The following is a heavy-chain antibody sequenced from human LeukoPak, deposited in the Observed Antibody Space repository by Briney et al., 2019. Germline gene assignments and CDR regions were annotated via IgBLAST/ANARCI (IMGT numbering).Heavy chain of an antibody. V-gene: IGHV4-39*01. CDR2: IYYSGST. Sequence: SETLSLTCTVSGGSISSSSYYWGWIRQPPGKGLEWIGSIYYSGSTYYNPSLKSRVTISVDTSKNQFSLKLSSVTAADTAVYYCARHNYQLLDYWGQGTLVTVSS. CDR3: ARHNYQLLDY. D-gene: IGHD2-2*01. CDR1: GGSISSSSYY. J-gene: IGHJ4*02.